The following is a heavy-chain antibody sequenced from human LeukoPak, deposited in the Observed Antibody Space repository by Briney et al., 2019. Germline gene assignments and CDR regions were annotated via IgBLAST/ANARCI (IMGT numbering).Heavy chain of an antibody. J-gene: IGHJ6*03. CDR2: ISFSRSYI. CDR3: ARDGDRAEYCMDF. CDR1: GFTFSTYK. Sequence: GGSLRLSCAASGFTFSTYKMNWVRQAPGKGLEWVSSISFSRSYIYYADSVRGRFTISRDNAENSLYLQLNSLRAADTPVYYCARDGDRAEYCMDFWGKGTTVTISS. V-gene: IGHV3-21*06.